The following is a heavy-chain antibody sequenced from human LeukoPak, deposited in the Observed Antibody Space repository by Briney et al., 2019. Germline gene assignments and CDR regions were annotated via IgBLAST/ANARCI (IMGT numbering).Heavy chain of an antibody. CDR2: FYYCEST. CDR1: GGSISSGGYY. J-gene: IGHJ4*02. CDR3: AKVGYGSGSYPDY. Sequence: TVSLTCTVSGGSISSGGYYWSWIRQHPGKALEWIGYFYYCESTYYNPSLKSRVTISVDTSKNLFSLKLRSVTAADTAVYYCAKVGYGSGSYPDYWGQGTLATVSS. V-gene: IGHV4-31*03. D-gene: IGHD3-10*01.